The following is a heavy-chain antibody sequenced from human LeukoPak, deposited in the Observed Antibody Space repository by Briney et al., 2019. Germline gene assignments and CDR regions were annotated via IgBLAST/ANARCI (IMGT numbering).Heavy chain of an antibody. CDR3: ARGPPDYYDSSGYGFDY. CDR1: GGSISSSNW. D-gene: IGHD3-22*01. CDR2: IYHSGGT. V-gene: IGHV4-4*02. Sequence: SETLSLTCAVSGGSISSSNWWSWVGQPPGKGLEWSEEIYHSGGTNYNPSLKSRVTISVDKSKNQFSLNLSSVTAADTAVYYCARGPPDYYDSSGYGFDYWGQGTLVTVAS. J-gene: IGHJ4*02.